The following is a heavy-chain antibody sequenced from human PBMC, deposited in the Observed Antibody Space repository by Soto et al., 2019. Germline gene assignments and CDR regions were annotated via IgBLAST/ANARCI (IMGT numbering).Heavy chain of an antibody. Sequence: ASVKVSCKDSGGTFSSYAISWVRPAPGQGIEWMGWINVHNGNTKYAQQLQGRVTLTTDTSTSTAYMDLRSLRSDDTAVYYCARISSASSGCLADYWGQGTLVTVSS. D-gene: IGHD6-19*01. V-gene: IGHV1-18*01. CDR3: ARISSASSGCLADY. CDR2: INVHNGNT. J-gene: IGHJ4*02. CDR1: GGTFSSYA.